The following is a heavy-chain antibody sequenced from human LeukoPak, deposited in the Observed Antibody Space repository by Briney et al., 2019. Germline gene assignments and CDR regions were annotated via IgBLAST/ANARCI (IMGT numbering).Heavy chain of an antibody. Sequence: SETLSLTCAVYGGSFSGYYWSWIRQPPGKGLEWIGEIDQSGSTNYNPSLKSRVTITIDTSKNQLSLKLNSVTAADTAVYYCAINDGSGSYYKSDYWGEGNLVTVSS. CDR2: IDQSGST. D-gene: IGHD3-10*01. CDR3: AINDGSGSYYKSDY. J-gene: IGHJ4*02. V-gene: IGHV4-34*01. CDR1: GGSFSGYY.